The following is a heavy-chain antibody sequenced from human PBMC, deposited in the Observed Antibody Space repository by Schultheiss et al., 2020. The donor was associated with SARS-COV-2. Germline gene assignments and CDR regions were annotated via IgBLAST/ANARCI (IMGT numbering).Heavy chain of an antibody. CDR1: GFTFRSYS. CDR3: ARVGLEVEPQDNYYHGMDV. D-gene: IGHD1-1*01. J-gene: IGHJ6*02. V-gene: IGHV3-21*01. Sequence: GGSLRLSCAASGFTFRSYSMNWVRQAPGKGLEWVSSISGSSTYIYYADSVKGRFTISRDNAKTSLYLQMNSLRAEDTAVYYCARVGLEVEPQDNYYHGMDVWGQVTTVTVSS. CDR2: ISGSSTYI.